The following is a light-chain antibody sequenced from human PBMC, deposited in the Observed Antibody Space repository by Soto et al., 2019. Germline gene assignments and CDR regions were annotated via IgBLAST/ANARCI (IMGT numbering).Light chain of an antibody. J-gene: IGKJ4*01. CDR1: EKVRTF. CDR3: QQYGSLPLP. CDR2: GAS. Sequence: VLTKSQKTLSWATGERATLSCRASEKVRTFVDWYQQKPGQAPRLLIYGASSRATGIPDRFSGSGSGTDFTLTISRLEPEDCAVYYCQQYGSLPLPVGGRTKVDNK. V-gene: IGKV3-20*01.